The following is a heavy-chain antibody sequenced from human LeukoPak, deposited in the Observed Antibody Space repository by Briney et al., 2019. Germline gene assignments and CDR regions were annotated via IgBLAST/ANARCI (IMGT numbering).Heavy chain of an antibody. Sequence: PGGSLRLSRAVSGFTLSMYDMHWVRQVTGKGLEWVSGIRSAVDTNYAGSVKGRFTISRENAKNSLYLQMSSLRAGDTALYYCAGQSRLNTFDYWGQGILVTVSS. CDR2: IRSAVDT. CDR1: GFTLSMYD. J-gene: IGHJ4*02. V-gene: IGHV3-13*04. CDR3: AGQSRLNTFDY.